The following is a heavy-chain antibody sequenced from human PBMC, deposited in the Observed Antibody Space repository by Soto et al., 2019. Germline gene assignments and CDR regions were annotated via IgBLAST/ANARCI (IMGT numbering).Heavy chain of an antibody. V-gene: IGHV1-3*01. D-gene: IGHD6-19*01. CDR1: GYFFTSYA. CDR2: INAANGHT. Sequence: QVQLVQSGPEVKKTGASVKVSCRASGYFFTSYAIHWVRQAPGPRLEWLGWINAANGHTKYSQNFQGRVIITSDTSANTVYMEVSSLKSGDTSVYYCARGSIAVAGRNQLDYWGQGTRVTVFS. CDR3: ARGSIAVAGRNQLDY. J-gene: IGHJ4*02.